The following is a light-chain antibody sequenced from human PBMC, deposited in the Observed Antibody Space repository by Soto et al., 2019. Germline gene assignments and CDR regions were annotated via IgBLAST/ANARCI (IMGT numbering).Light chain of an antibody. CDR3: SSYTSSSTLAV. CDR1: SSDVGGYNY. J-gene: IGLJ3*02. Sequence: QSALTQPASVSGSPGQSITISCTGTSSDVGGYNYVSWYQQHPGKAPKLMIYEVSNRPSGVSKRFSGSKSGNTASLTISGLQAEDEADYYCSSYTSSSTLAVFGGGTKLT. V-gene: IGLV2-14*01. CDR2: EVS.